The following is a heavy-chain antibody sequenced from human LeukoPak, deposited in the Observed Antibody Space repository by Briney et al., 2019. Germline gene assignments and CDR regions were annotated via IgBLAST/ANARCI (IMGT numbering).Heavy chain of an antibody. CDR3: ARESGLAYCGGDCFIDY. V-gene: IGHV1-18*01. CDR1: GYTFTSYG. Sequence: ASVKVSCKASGYTFTSYGISWVRQAPGQGLEWMGWISAYNGNTNYAQKLQGRVTMTTDTSTSTAYMELRSLRSDDTAVYYCARESGLAYCGGDCFIDYWGQGTLVTVSS. J-gene: IGHJ4*02. D-gene: IGHD2-21*02. CDR2: ISAYNGNT.